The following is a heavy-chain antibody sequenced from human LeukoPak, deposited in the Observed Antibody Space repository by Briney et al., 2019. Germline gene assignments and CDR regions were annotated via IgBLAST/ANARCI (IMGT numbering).Heavy chain of an antibody. J-gene: IGHJ5*02. CDR2: INPNSGGT. CDR1: GYTFTSYG. Sequence: ASVKVSCKASGYTFTSYGISWVRQAPGQGLEWIGWINPNSGGTDYAQNFQGRVTMTRDTSISTAYMELIRLRPDDTAVYYCARLYYYDNSGYKYNWFDPWGQGTLVTVSS. D-gene: IGHD3-22*01. V-gene: IGHV1-2*02. CDR3: ARLYYYDNSGYKYNWFDP.